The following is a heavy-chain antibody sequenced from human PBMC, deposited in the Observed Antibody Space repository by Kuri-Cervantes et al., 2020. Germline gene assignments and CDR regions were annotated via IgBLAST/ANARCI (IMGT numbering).Heavy chain of an antibody. CDR1: GFTFSSYG. CDR2: ISYDGSNK. J-gene: IGHJ4*02. V-gene: IGHV3-30*03. Sequence: GESLKISCAASGFTFSSYGMHWVRQAPGKGLEWVAVISYDGSNKYYADSVKGRFTISRDNSKNTLYLQMNSLRAEDTAVYYCARDFLQYSSSWGLDYWGQGTLVTVSS. D-gene: IGHD6-6*01. CDR3: ARDFLQYSSSWGLDY.